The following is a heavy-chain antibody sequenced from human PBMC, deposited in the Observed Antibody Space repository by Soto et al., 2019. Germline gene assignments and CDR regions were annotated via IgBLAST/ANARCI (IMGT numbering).Heavy chain of an antibody. CDR2: ISPSGSP. J-gene: IGHJ5*02. Sequence: SETLSLTCSVSGGSVNSGGYSWSWIRQPPGKGLEWIGFISPSGSPAYNPSLKSRVTISVDRSNNQISLELSSVTAADTAVYYCARGVLAWGPGTLVTAPQ. CDR3: ARGVLA. CDR1: GGSVNSGGYS. D-gene: IGHD2-8*01. V-gene: IGHV4-30-2*01.